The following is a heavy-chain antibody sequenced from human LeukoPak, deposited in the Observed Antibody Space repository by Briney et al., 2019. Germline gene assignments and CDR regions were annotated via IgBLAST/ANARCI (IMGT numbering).Heavy chain of an antibody. CDR1: GYTFTSYA. Sequence: GASVKVSCKASGYTFTSYAMHWVRQAPGQRLEWMGWINAGNGNTKYSQKFQGRVTITRDTSASTAYMELSSLRSEDTAVYYCARALNYYDSSGYYAGDAFDIWGQGTMVTVSS. V-gene: IGHV1-3*01. CDR3: ARALNYYDSSGYYAGDAFDI. J-gene: IGHJ3*02. CDR2: INAGNGNT. D-gene: IGHD3-22*01.